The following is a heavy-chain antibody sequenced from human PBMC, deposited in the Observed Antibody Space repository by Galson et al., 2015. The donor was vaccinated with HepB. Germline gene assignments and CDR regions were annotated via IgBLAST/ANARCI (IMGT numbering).Heavy chain of an antibody. Sequence: SLRLSCAASGFTFSSYGMHWVRQAPGKGLEWVAVISYDGSNKYYADSVKGRFTISRDNSKNTLYLQMNSLRAEDTAVYYCAKDARITMIVVVITPLDYWGQGTLVTVSS. D-gene: IGHD3-22*01. CDR3: AKDARITMIVVVITPLDY. V-gene: IGHV3-30*18. CDR2: ISYDGSNK. J-gene: IGHJ4*02. CDR1: GFTFSSYG.